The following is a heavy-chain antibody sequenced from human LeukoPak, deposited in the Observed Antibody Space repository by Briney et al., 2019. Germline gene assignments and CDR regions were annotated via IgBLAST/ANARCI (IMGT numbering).Heavy chain of an antibody. Sequence: GESLQISSKGSGYSFIRNWIGWVRQMPGKGLEWMAIIYPGDSDTRYSPSFQGQVTIAADKSISTAYLQWSSLKASDSAMYYCARAWNFDYWGQGTLVTVSS. CDR2: IYPGDSDT. CDR3: ARAWNFDY. D-gene: IGHD1-1*01. CDR1: GYSFIRNW. V-gene: IGHV5-51*01. J-gene: IGHJ4*02.